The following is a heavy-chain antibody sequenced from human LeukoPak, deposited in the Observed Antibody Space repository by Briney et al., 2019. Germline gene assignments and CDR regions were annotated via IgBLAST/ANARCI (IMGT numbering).Heavy chain of an antibody. J-gene: IGHJ5*02. CDR2: INHSGST. Sequence: GSLRLSCAASGFIFSSSWMNWVRQAPGKGLEWIGEINHSGSTNYNPSLKSRVTISVDTSKNQFSLKLSSVTAADTAVYYCARDRNWFDPWGQGTLVTVSS. CDR1: GFIFSSSW. V-gene: IGHV4-4*02. CDR3: ARDRNWFDP.